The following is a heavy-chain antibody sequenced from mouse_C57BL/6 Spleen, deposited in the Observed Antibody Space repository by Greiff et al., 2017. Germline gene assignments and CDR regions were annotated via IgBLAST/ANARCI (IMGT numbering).Heavy chain of an antibody. D-gene: IGHD1-1*01. V-gene: IGHV1-15*01. CDR2: IDPETGGT. J-gene: IGHJ1*03. Sequence: VQLQQSGAELVRPGASVTLSCKASGYTFTDYEMHWVKQTPVHGLEWIGAIDPETGGTAYNQKFKGKAILTADKSSSTAYMELRSLTSEDSAVYYCTRGENYGSSRDWYFDVWGTGTTVTVSS. CDR1: GYTFTDYE. CDR3: TRGENYGSSRDWYFDV.